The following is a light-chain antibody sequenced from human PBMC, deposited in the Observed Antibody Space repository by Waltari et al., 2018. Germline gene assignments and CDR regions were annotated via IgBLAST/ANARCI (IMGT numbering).Light chain of an antibody. J-gene: IGLJ2*01. CDR1: SSNIGSNF. CDR2: RHN. Sequence: QSVLTQPPSESGTTGTRVTISCSGSSSNIGSNFVYWYKQLPGPAPKLLIYRHNQRPSGVPDRFSGFKSGTSASLAISGLRFEDEADYYFAAWDDSLSGPVVGGGTRLTVL. CDR3: AAWDDSLSGPV. V-gene: IGLV1-47*01.